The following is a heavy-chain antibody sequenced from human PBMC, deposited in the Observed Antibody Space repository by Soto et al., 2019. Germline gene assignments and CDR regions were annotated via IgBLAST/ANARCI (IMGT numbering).Heavy chain of an antibody. CDR3: AKDGDYGGSPRGH. V-gene: IGHV3-30*18. CDR1: VVTFSNSD. J-gene: IGHJ4*02. CDR2: ISADGNSE. D-gene: IGHD4-17*01. Sequence: GGSLGLSCVVSVVTFSNSDMQWVRQAPGKGLEWVAMISADGNSEDYAASVKGRFTVSRENSKDTLYLQMDSLRVEDTAIYYCAKDGDYGGSPRGHGGQGPRVTVSA.